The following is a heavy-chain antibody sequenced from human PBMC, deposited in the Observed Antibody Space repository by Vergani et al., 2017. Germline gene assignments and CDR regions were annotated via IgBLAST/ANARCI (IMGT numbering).Heavy chain of an antibody. J-gene: IGHJ4*02. D-gene: IGHD2-8*01. CDR2: INAGNGNT. CDR3: AREDPLGYCTT. Sequence: QVQLVQSGAEVKKPGASVQVSCKASGYTFTSYAMHWVRQAPGQRLEWMGWINAGNGNTKYSQKFQGRVTITRDTSASTAYMELSSLRSEDTAVYYCAREDPLGYCTTWGQGTLVTVSS. CDR1: GYTFTSYA. V-gene: IGHV1-3*01.